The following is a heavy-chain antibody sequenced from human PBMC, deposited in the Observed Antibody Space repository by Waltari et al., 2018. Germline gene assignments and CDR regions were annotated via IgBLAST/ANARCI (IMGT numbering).Heavy chain of an antibody. V-gene: IGHV3-7*04. CDR1: GFTFSNAW. Sequence: EVQLVESGGGLVKPGGSLRLSCAASGFTFSNAWMSWVRQAPGKGRGGVANIKQDGSEKYYVESVKGRFTISRDNAKNSRYLQMNSLRAEDTAVYYCARGAPSGYWGQGTLVTVSS. CDR2: IKQDGSEK. CDR3: ARGAPSGY. D-gene: IGHD6-25*01. J-gene: IGHJ4*02.